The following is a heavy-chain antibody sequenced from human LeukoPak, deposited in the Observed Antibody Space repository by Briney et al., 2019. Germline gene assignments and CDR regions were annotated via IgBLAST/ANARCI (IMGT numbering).Heavy chain of an antibody. CDR1: GGSIGSGSYY. CDR2: IYTSGST. Sequence: TSETLSLTCTVSGGSIGSGSYYWSWIRQPAGKGLEWIGRIYTSGSTNYNPSLKSRVTISVDTSKNQFSLKLSSVTAADTAVYYCASGSRYSCDYWGQGTLVTVSS. V-gene: IGHV4-61*02. J-gene: IGHJ4*02. CDR3: ASGSRYSCDY. D-gene: IGHD5-18*01.